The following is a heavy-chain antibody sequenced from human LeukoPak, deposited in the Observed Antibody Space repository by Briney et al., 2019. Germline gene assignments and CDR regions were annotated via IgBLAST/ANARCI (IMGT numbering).Heavy chain of an antibody. J-gene: IGHJ3*02. CDR3: ASWVVAAPPDAFDI. V-gene: IGHV4-4*07. Sequence: SETLSLTCTVSGGSISSYYWSWIRQPAGKGLEWIGRIYTSGSTNYNPSPKSRATMSVDTSKNQFSLKLSSVTAADTAVYYCASWVVAAPPDAFDIWGQGTMVTVSS. CDR2: IYTSGST. CDR1: GGSISSYY. D-gene: IGHD2-15*01.